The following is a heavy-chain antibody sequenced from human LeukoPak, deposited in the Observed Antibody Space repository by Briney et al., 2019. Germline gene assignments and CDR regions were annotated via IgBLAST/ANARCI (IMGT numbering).Heavy chain of an antibody. V-gene: IGHV1-3*01. Sequence: ASVKVFCKASGYTFTSYAMHWVRQAPGQRLEWMGWINAGNGNTKYSQKFQGRVTITRDTSASTAYMELSSLRSEDTAVYYCARVGAVAGSPFDYWGQGTLVTVSS. D-gene: IGHD6-19*01. CDR1: GYTFTSYA. CDR3: ARVGAVAGSPFDY. CDR2: INAGNGNT. J-gene: IGHJ4*02.